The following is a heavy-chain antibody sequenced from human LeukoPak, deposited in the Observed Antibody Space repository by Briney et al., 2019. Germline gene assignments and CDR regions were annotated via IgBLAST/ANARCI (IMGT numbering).Heavy chain of an antibody. D-gene: IGHD2-21*02. Sequence: GASVKVSCKASGGTFGSYAISWVRQAPGQGLEWMGGIIPIFGTANYAQKFQGRVTITTDESTSTAYMELSSLRSEDTAVYYCARVTSEYYYMDVWGKGTTVTVSS. CDR1: GGTFGSYA. J-gene: IGHJ6*03. CDR3: ARVTSEYYYMDV. CDR2: IIPIFGTA. V-gene: IGHV1-69*05.